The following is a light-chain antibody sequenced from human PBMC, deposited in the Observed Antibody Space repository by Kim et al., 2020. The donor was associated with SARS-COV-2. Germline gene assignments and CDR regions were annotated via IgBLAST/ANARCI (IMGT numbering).Light chain of an antibody. CDR3: QQYDDWPPWT. J-gene: IGKJ1*01. CDR2: DAS. Sequence: EIVMTQFPATLSVSPGETATLSCRASQSVSSKVAWYQQKPGQAPRLLIYDASTRATGIPARFSGSGSGTDFTLTISSLQSEDLAVYHCQQYDDWPPWTFGQGTKVYIK. CDR1: QSVSSK. V-gene: IGKV3-15*01.